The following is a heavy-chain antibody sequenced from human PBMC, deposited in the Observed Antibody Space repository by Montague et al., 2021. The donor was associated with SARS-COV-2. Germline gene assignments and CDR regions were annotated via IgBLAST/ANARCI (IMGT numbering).Heavy chain of an antibody. V-gene: IGHV4-34*01. J-gene: IGHJ5*02. Sequence: TNTYNPSLKSRVTISVDTSKNQLSLKLSSVNAADTAVYYCAMRRVVTGWLDPWGQGTLVTVSS. D-gene: IGHD2-21*02. CDR3: AMRRVVTGWLDP. CDR2: TN.